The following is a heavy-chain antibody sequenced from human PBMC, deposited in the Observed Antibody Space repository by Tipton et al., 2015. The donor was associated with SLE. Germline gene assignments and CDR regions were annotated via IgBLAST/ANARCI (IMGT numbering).Heavy chain of an antibody. Sequence: SLRLSCTASGFTFGDYAMSWVRQAPGRGVEWVGFIRSKPYGGTTESAASVKGRFTISRDDSKSIAYLQMNSLQTEDTAVYYCTRASDYGGDSGDYWGQGTLVTVSS. CDR2: IRSKPYGGTT. J-gene: IGHJ4*02. CDR1: GFTFGDYA. CDR3: TRASDYGGDSGDY. D-gene: IGHD4-23*01. V-gene: IGHV3-49*04.